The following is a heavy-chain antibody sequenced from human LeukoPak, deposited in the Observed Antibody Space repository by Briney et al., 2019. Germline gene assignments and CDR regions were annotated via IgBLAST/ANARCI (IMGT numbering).Heavy chain of an antibody. J-gene: IGHJ4*02. CDR1: GFTFSRYA. V-gene: IGHV3-23*01. CDR2: ISNSGESP. Sequence: GGSLRLSCAASGFTFSRYAMSWVRQAPGKGLEWVCGISNSGESPYYANSVEGRFTISRENSKNTLYLEINSLRAEDTAVYYCAKKSRDGYNPFDYVGQGTLVTVSS. CDR3: AKKSRDGYNPFDY. D-gene: IGHD5-24*01.